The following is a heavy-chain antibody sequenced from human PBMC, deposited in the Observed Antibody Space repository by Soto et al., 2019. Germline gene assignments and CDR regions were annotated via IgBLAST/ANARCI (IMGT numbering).Heavy chain of an antibody. V-gene: IGHV3-30-3*01. D-gene: IGHD6-19*01. J-gene: IGHJ4*02. CDR1: GFTFSSYA. CDR3: VRDKSPYSSGWHNRHFDY. Sequence: QVQLVESGGGVVQPGRSLRLSCVASGFTFSSYAMHWVRQAPGKGLEWVAVISYDGSNKYYADSVKGRFTISRDNSKTLYLQMNSLRAEDTAVYYCVRDKSPYSSGWHNRHFDYWGRGTLVTVSS. CDR2: ISYDGSNK.